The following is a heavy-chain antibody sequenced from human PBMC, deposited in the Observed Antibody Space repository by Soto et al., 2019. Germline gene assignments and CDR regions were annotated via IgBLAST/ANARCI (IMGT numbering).Heavy chain of an antibody. CDR1: GYSFTSYW. J-gene: IGHJ3*02. V-gene: IGHV5-51*01. D-gene: IGHD2-15*01. CDR3: ASHRYCSGGSCYWDDAFDI. CDR2: IYPGDSDT. Sequence: GESLKISCKGSGYSFTSYWIGWVRQMPGKGLEWMGIIYPGDSDTRYSPSFQGQVTISADKSISTAYLQWSSLKASDTAMYYCASHRYCSGGSCYWDDAFDIWGQGTMVTVSS.